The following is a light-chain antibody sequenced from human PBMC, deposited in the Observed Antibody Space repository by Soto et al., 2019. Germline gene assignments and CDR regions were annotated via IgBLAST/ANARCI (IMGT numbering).Light chain of an antibody. Sequence: QSALTQPPSASGTPGQRVTISCSGSSSNIGSNYVYWYQQLPGTAPKLLIYRNNQRPSGVPNRFSGSKSGTSASLAISGLRSEDEADYFCQSYDTSLSGYVFGTGTKVTVL. V-gene: IGLV1-47*01. J-gene: IGLJ1*01. CDR1: SSNIGSNY. CDR3: QSYDTSLSGYV. CDR2: RNN.